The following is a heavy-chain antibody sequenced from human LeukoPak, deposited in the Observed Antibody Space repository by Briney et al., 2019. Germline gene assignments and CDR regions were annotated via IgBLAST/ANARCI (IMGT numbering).Heavy chain of an antibody. V-gene: IGHV3-20*04. D-gene: IGHD6-13*01. J-gene: IGHJ6*03. CDR2: INWNGGST. Sequence: PGGSLRLSCAASGFTFDDYGMSWFRQAPGKGLEWVSGINWNGGSTGYADSVKGRFTISRDNAKNSLYLQMNSLRAEDTALYYCARGIAAADPYYYYYMDVWAKGPRSPSP. CDR3: ARGIAAADPYYYYYMDV. CDR1: GFTFDDYG.